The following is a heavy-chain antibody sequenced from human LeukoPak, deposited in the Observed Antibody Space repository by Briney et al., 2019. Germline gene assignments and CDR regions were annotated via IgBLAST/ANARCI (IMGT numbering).Heavy chain of an antibody. Sequence: PGGSLRLSCAASGFTFSSYSMNWVRQAPGKGLEWVSSISSSSSYIYYADSVKGRFTISRDNSENTVYLQMSSLRAEDTAVYYCARDFSGVDYFDYWGQGTLVTVSS. CDR1: GFTFSSYS. CDR3: ARDFSGVDYFDY. J-gene: IGHJ4*02. D-gene: IGHD3-10*01. CDR2: ISSSSSYI. V-gene: IGHV3-21*04.